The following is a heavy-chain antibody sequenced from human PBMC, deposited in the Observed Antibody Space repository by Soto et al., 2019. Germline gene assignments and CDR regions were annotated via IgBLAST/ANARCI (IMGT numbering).Heavy chain of an antibody. CDR3: ARDRGYCSGGSCYRPTPDAFDI. CDR2: INPNSGGT. CDR1: GYTFTGYY. D-gene: IGHD2-15*01. Sequence: QVQLVQSGAEVKKPGASVKVSCKASGYTFTGYYMYWVRQAPGQGLEWMGWINPNSGGTNYAQKFQGWVTMTRDTSISTAYMELSRLRSDDTAVYYCARDRGYCSGGSCYRPTPDAFDIWGQGTMVTVSS. J-gene: IGHJ3*02. V-gene: IGHV1-2*04.